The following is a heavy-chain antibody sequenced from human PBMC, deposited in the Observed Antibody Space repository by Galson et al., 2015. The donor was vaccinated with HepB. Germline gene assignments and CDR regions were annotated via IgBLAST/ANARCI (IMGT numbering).Heavy chain of an antibody. CDR3: ARFQGNWFDP. CDR1: GFTFNDYY. V-gene: IGHV3-11*06. J-gene: IGHJ5*02. Sequence: CAASGFTFNDYYMSWIRQAPGKGLEWVSYISSSSSYTNYADSVKGRFTTSRDNAKNSLYLQMNSLRAEDTAVYYCARFQGNWFDPWGQGTLVTVSS. CDR2: ISSSSSYT.